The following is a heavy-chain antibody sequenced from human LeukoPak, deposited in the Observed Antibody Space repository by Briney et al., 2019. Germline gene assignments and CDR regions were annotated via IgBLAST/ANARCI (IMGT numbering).Heavy chain of an antibody. CDR1: GFTFSSYA. CDR2: ISYDGSNK. CDR3: ARDRGLGYGDYVDY. Sequence: GGSLRLSCAASGFTFSSYAMHWVRQAPGKGLEWVAVISYDGSNKYYADSVKGRFTISRDNSKNTLYLQMNSLRAEDTAVYYCARDRGLGYGDYVDYWGQGTLVTVSS. V-gene: IGHV3-30-3*01. D-gene: IGHD4-17*01. J-gene: IGHJ4*02.